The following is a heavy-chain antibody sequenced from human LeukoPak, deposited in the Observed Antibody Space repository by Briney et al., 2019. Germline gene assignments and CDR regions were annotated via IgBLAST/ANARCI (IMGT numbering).Heavy chain of an antibody. J-gene: IGHJ6*03. CDR3: AKGGGLSYHYYMDV. Sequence: GSLRLSCAASGFTFSSYATSWVRQAPGKGLEWVSAISGSGGSTYYADSVKGRSTISRDNSKKTLYLQMNSLRAEDTAIYYCAKGGGLSYHYYMDVWGKGTTVTVSS. V-gene: IGHV3-23*01. CDR1: GFTFSSYA. CDR2: ISGSGGST. D-gene: IGHD3-16*02.